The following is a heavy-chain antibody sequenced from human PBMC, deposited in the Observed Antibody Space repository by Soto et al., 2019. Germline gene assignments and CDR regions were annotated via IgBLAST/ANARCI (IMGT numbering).Heavy chain of an antibody. V-gene: IGHV4-34*01. CDR3: GRGRRPRHWFDP. CDR1: GGSFSGYY. J-gene: IGHJ5*02. CDR2: INHSGST. Sequence: SETLSLTCAVYGGSFSGYYWSWIRQPPGKGLEWIGEINHSGSTNYNPSLKSRVTISVDTSKNQFSLKLSSVTAADTAVYYCGRGRRPRHWFDPGGQETRVTVPS.